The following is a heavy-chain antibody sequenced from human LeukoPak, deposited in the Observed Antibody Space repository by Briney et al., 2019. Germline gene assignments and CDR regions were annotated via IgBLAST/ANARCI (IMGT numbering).Heavy chain of an antibody. D-gene: IGHD2-2*02. J-gene: IGHJ5*02. CDR1: GGSISSGSYY. CDR3: ARGRNVPAAISWFDP. Sequence: SETLSLTCTVSGGSISSGSYYWSWIRQPAGKGLEWIGRIYTSGSTNYNPSLKSRVTISVDTSKNQFSLKLSSVTAADTAVYYCARGRNVPAAISWFDPWGQGTLVTVSS. V-gene: IGHV4-61*02. CDR2: IYTSGST.